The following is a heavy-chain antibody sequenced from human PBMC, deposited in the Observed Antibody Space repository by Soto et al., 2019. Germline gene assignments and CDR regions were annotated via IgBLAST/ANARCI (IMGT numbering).Heavy chain of an antibody. CDR3: AKSERDLGELYVHGYYYYYMDV. Sequence: GGSLRLSCAASGFTFSSYAMSWVRQAPGKGLEWVSAISGSVGSTYYADSVKGRFTISRDNSKNTLYLQMNSLGAEDTAVYYCAKSERDLGELYVHGYYYYYMDVWGKGTTVTVSS. CDR2: ISGSVGST. J-gene: IGHJ6*03. CDR1: GFTFSSYA. V-gene: IGHV3-23*01. D-gene: IGHD3-16*01.